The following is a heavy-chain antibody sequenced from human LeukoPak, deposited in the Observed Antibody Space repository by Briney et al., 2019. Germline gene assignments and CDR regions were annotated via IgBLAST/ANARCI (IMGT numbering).Heavy chain of an antibody. D-gene: IGHD1-7*01. V-gene: IGHV3-7*01. J-gene: IGHJ4*02. CDR1: GFTFSNYW. CDR3: ARVELELDHFDY. Sequence: AGGSLRLSCAASGFTFSNYWMSWVRQAPGKGLEWVANIKRDGSGKYYVDSVKGRFTISRDNAKNSLYLQLNSLRAEDTAVYYCARVELELDHFDYWGQGTLVGVSS. CDR2: IKRDGSGK.